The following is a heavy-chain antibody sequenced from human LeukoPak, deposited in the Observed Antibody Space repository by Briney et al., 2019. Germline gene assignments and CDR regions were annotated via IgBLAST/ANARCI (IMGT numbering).Heavy chain of an antibody. Sequence: GASVKVSCKASGGTFSSYAISWVRQAPGQGLEWMGGIIPIFGTANYAQKFQGRVTITTDESTSTAYMEVSSLRSEDTAVYYCARDRGGLIAARTSYYFDYWGQGTLVTVSS. J-gene: IGHJ4*02. V-gene: IGHV1-69*05. CDR3: ARDRGGLIAARTSYYFDY. CDR1: GGTFSSYA. CDR2: IIPIFGTA. D-gene: IGHD6-6*01.